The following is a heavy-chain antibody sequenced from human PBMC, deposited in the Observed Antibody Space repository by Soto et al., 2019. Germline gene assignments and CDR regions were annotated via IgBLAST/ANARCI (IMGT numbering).Heavy chain of an antibody. Sequence: QVQLVQSGAEVKKPGSSVRVSCKASGDTFTGHSISWVRQAPAQGLEWLGVITPMLGTTNYSPKFQGRVTITADESARTAFLDLTSLKSDDAAVYYCARLRLEPEGANLPVMFGLDVWGQGTTVSVSS. CDR3: ARLRLEPEGANLPVMFGLDV. CDR1: GDTFTGHS. D-gene: IGHD1-26*01. CDR2: ITPMLGTT. J-gene: IGHJ6*02. V-gene: IGHV1-69*01.